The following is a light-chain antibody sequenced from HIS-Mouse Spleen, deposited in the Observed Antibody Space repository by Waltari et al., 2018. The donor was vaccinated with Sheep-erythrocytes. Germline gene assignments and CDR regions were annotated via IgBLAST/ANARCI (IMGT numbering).Light chain of an antibody. CDR1: NIGSKS. V-gene: IGLV3-21*02. CDR3: QVWDSSSDHVV. Sequence: SYVLTQPPSVSVAPGQTARITCGGNNIGSKSVHWYQQKPGQAPVLVVYDDSDRPSGIPGRCSGSNSGNTATLTSSRVEAGDEADYYCQVWDSSSDHVVFGGGTKLTVL. CDR2: DDS. J-gene: IGLJ2*01.